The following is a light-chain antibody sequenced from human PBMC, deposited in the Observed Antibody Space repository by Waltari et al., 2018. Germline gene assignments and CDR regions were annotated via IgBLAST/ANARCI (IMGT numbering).Light chain of an antibody. CDR3: QQLISYPLT. J-gene: IGKJ4*01. Sequence: IQLTQSPSSLSASVGDRVIITCRASQDIRTYLGWYQQKQGKAPKLLIYAASTSQSGVPSRFSGSGSGTDFSLTITSLQPEDFASYYCQQLISYPLTFGGGTKVEIK. V-gene: IGKV1-9*01. CDR1: QDIRTY. CDR2: AAS.